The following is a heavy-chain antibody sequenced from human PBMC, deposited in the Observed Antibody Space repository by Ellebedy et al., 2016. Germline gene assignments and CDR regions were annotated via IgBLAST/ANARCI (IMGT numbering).Heavy chain of an antibody. J-gene: IGHJ4*02. CDR2: INPSGGTT. D-gene: IGHD3-22*01. V-gene: IGHV1-46*01. CDR1: GYTFISYY. Sequence: ASVKVSXXTSGYTFISYYIHWVRQAPGQGLEWMGVINPSGGTTTYAQKFQGRVTMTRDTSISTAYVELSRLRSDDTAVYYCARGEFYDSSGYYYLDYWGQGTLVTVSS. CDR3: ARGEFYDSSGYYYLDY.